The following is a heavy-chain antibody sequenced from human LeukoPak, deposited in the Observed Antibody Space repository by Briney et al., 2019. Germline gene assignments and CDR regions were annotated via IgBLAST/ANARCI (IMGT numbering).Heavy chain of an antibody. CDR3: ARVNKGYCSSTSCSPDSDYGY. D-gene: IGHD2-2*01. J-gene: IGHJ4*02. CDR1: GFIFTNYE. V-gene: IGHV3-48*03. Sequence: GGSLRLSCAASGFIFTNYEVNWVRQAPGKGLEWVSYISSSGSTIYYADSVKGRFTISRDNAKNSLYLQMNSLRAEDTAIYYCARVNKGYCSSTSCSPDSDYGYWGQGTLVTVSS. CDR2: ISSSGSTI.